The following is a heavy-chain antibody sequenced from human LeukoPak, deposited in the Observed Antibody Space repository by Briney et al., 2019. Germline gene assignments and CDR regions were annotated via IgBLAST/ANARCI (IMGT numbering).Heavy chain of an antibody. CDR3: ARRGTYYSDTSGYYYFDY. D-gene: IGHD3-22*01. J-gene: IGHJ4*02. V-gene: IGHV5-51*01. CDR2: IYPDDSDT. CDR1: GYTFTNYW. Sequence: GESLKISCKGSGYTFTNYWIGWVRQMPGKGLEWMGIIYPDDSDTKYSPSFQGQVTISADKSINTAYLQWSSLKASDTAMYYCARRGTYYSDTSGYYYFDYWGQGTLVTVSS.